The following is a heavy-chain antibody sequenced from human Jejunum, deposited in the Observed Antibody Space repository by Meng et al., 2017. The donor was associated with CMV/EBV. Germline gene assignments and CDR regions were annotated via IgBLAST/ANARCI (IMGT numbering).Heavy chain of an antibody. V-gene: IGHV3-23*01. D-gene: IGHD3-3*01. CDR1: SNYA. J-gene: IGHJ6*02. Sequence: SNYAMTWVRQAPGKGLEWVSATSGSGGRTNYADSVKGRFTISRDNSNNTLYVQMNSLRAEDTAIYYCAKDYPYDLWSVLPSNGMDVWGQGTTVTVSS. CDR3: AKDYPYDLWSVLPSNGMDV. CDR2: TSGSGGRT.